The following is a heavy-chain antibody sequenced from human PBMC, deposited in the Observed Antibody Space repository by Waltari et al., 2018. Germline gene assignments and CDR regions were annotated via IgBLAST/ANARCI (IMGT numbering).Heavy chain of an antibody. CDR2: IYSGGST. V-gene: IGHV3-66*01. CDR3: ARDLEQDAFDI. Sequence: EVQLLESGGGLVQPGGSRRLYWKASGFTVSRNYMSGVRQAPGKGLEWVSVIYSGGSTYYADSVKGRFTISRDNSKNTLYLQMNSLRAEDTAVYYCARDLEQDAFDIWGQGTMVTVSS. J-gene: IGHJ3*02. D-gene: IGHD3-3*01. CDR1: GFTVSRNY.